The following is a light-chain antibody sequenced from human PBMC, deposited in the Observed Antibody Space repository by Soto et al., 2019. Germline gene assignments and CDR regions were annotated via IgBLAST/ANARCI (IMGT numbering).Light chain of an antibody. V-gene: IGKV3-20*01. CDR3: QQYGSSGT. CDR1: ENVRNNY. CDR2: GAS. J-gene: IGKJ1*01. Sequence: ESVFTQSPVTLSLSQGERATLSCRASENVRNNYLAWYQQKPGQAPRLLIYGASNRATGIPDRFSGSGSGTDFTLTISRLEPEDFAVYYCQQYGSSGTFGQGTKV.